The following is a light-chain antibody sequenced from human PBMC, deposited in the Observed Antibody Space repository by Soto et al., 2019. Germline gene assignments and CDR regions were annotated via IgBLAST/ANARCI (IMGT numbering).Light chain of an antibody. J-gene: IGKJ4*01. CDR2: GAS. CDR3: QQYNNWPLT. Sequence: EILMTQSPATLSVSPGERATLSCGASQSVRSNLAWYQQKPGQAPRLLIYGASTRSTGIPARFSGSGSGTEFTLTISSLQSEDFEVYYCQQYNNWPLTFGGGTKVDIK. CDR1: QSVRSN. V-gene: IGKV3D-15*01.